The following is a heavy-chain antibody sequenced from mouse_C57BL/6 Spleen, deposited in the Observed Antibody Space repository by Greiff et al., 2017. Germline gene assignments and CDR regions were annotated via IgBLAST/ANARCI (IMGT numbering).Heavy chain of an antibody. CDR2: INPSSGYT. CDR3: ARSVYWYYFDY. CDR1: GYTFTSYT. D-gene: IGHD2-1*01. V-gene: IGHV1-4*01. J-gene: IGHJ2*01. Sequence: VQLQQSGAELARPGASVKMSCKASGYTFTSYTMHWVKQRPGQGLEWIGYINPSSGYTKYNQKFKDKATVTADKSSSPACMQLSSLASEDSAVYDCARSVYWYYFDYWGQGTTLTVSS.